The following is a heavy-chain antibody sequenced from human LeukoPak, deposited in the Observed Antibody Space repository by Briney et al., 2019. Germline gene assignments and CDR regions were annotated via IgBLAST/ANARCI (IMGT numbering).Heavy chain of an antibody. D-gene: IGHD2-2*01. CDR1: GFSLASYD. V-gene: IGHV3-21*06. CDR2: ISFSSTYI. J-gene: IGHJ5*02. Sequence: GGSLRLSCAASGFSLASYDMNWVRQAPGKGLVWVSSISFSSTYIYYRASVKGRFTISRDNAKNSLYLEMNNLRDEDTAVYYCARADCPSSTCYLRRSWFDPWGQGTLVTVSS. CDR3: ARADCPSSTCYLRRSWFDP.